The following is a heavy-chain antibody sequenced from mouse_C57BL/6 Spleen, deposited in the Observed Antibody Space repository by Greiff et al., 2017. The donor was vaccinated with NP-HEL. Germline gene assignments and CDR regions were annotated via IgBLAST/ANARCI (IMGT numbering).Heavy chain of an antibody. V-gene: IGHV1-52*01. CDR1: GYTFTSYW. J-gene: IGHJ4*01. Sequence: VQLKESGAELVRPGSSVKLSCKASGYTFTSYWMHWVKQRPIQGLEWIGNIDPSDSETHYNQKFKDKATLTVDKSSSTAYMQLSSLTSEDSAVYYCARGPSYGSSLYYAMDYWGQGTSVTVSS. CDR2: IDPSDSET. CDR3: ARGPSYGSSLYYAMDY. D-gene: IGHD1-1*01.